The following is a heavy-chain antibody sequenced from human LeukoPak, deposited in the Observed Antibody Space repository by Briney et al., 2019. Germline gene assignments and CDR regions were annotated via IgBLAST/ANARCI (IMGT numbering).Heavy chain of an antibody. J-gene: IGHJ6*02. D-gene: IGHD5-18*01. CDR2: MNPNSGNT. CDR3: ARRPADTAMAYGMDV. V-gene: IGHV1-8*01. CDR1: GYTFTSYD. Sequence: ASVKVSCKASGYTFTSYDINWVRQATGQGLEWMGWMNPNSGNTGYAQKFRGRVTMTRNTSISTAYMELSSLRSEDTAVYYCARRPADTAMAYGMDVWGQGTTVTVSS.